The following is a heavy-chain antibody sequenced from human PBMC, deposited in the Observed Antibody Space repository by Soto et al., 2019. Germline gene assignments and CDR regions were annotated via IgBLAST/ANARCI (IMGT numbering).Heavy chain of an antibody. D-gene: IGHD5-18*01. CDR2: IYYSGST. CDR3: ASTAHTATGRGYYYYGMDV. V-gene: IGHV4-39*01. CDR1: GGSISSSSYY. J-gene: IGHJ6*02. Sequence: SETLSLTCTVSGGSISSSSYYWGWIRQPPGKGLEWIGSIYYSGSTYYNPSLKSRVTISVDTSKNQFSLKLSSVTAADTAVYYCASTAHTATGRGYYYYGMDVWGQGTTVTVSS.